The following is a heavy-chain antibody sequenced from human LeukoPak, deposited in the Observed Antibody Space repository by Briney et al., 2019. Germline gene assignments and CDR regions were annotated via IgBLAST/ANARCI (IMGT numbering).Heavy chain of an antibody. CDR1: GGSISSSSYY. V-gene: IGHV4-39*01. J-gene: IGHJ4*02. D-gene: IGHD1-26*01. CDR2: IYYSGST. CDR3: ARQGPRGATTFFDY. Sequence: PETLSLTCTVSGGSISSSSYYWGWIRQPPGKGLEWIGSIYYSGSTYYNPSLKSRVTISVDTSKNQFSLKLSPVTAADTAVYYCARQGPRGATTFFDYWGQGTLVTVSS.